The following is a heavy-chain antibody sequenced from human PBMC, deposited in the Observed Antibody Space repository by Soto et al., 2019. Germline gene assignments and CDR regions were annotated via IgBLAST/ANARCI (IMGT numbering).Heavy chain of an antibody. CDR3: SRAGILTTPYYFDY. CDR1: GFTFSDHY. J-gene: IGHJ4*02. Sequence: EVQLVESGGGLVQPGGSLRLSCAASGFTFSDHYMDWVRQAPGQGLEWVGRIRNKANSYTPEYAASVKGRFTISRDDSQSSLYLQMNSLKTEDTAVYYCSRAGILTTPYYFDYWGQGTLVTVSS. V-gene: IGHV3-72*01. CDR2: IRNKANSYTP. D-gene: IGHD2-21*01.